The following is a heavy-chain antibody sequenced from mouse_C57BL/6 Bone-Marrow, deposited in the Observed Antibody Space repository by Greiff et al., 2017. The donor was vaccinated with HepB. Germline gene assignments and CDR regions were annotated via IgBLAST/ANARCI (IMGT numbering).Heavy chain of an antibody. D-gene: IGHD1-1*01. J-gene: IGHJ2*01. CDR3: SYYYGSSHY. Sequence: VQLQQSGAELVRPGASVKLSCTASGFNIKDDYMHWVKQRPEQGLEWIGWIDPENGDTKYASKFQGKATITADTSSNTAYLQLSSLTSEDTAVYYCSYYYGSSHYWGQGTTLTVSS. V-gene: IGHV14-4*01. CDR2: IDPENGDT. CDR1: GFNIKDDY.